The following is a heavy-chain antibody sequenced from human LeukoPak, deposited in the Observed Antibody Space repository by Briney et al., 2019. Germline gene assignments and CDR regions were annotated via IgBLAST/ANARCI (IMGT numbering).Heavy chain of an antibody. CDR2: IYSGGNT. CDR3: ARALGPGGED. CDR1: GFIVSSNS. D-gene: IGHD3-10*01. Sequence: GESLRLSCTVSGFIVSSNSMSWVRQAPGKGLEWVSFIYSGGNTHYSDSVKGRFTISRDNAKNSLYLQMNSLRAEETAVYYCARALGPGGEDWGQGTLVTVSS. J-gene: IGHJ4*02. V-gene: IGHV3-53*01.